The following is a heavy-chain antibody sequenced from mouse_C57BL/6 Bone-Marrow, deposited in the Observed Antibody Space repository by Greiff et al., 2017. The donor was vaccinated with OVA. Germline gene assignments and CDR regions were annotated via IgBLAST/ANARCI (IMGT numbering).Heavy chain of an antibody. CDR1: GFTIKDDY. J-gene: IGHJ3*01. D-gene: IGHD3-2*02. V-gene: IGHV14-4*01. CDR2: IDPENGDT. CDR3: TTLDSSGCFAY. Sequence: VQLKQSGAELVRPGASVKLSCTASGFTIKDDYMHWVKQRPEQGLEWIGWIDPENGDTEYASKFQGKATITADTSSNTAYLQLSSLTSEDTAVYYCTTLDSSGCFAYWGQGTLVTVSA.